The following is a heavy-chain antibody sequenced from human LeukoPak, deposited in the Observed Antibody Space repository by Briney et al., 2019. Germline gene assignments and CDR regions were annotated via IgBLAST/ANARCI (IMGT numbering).Heavy chain of an antibody. CDR3: ARLAYYGSGSLPFN. Sequence: GGSLRLSCAASGFTFSDYYMSWIRQAPGKGLEWVSYISSSGSTIYYADSVKGRFTISRDNAKNSLYLQMNSLRAEDTAVYYCARLAYYGSGSLPFNWGQGTLVTVSS. CDR2: ISSSGSTI. CDR1: GFTFSDYY. D-gene: IGHD3-10*01. J-gene: IGHJ4*02. V-gene: IGHV3-11*01.